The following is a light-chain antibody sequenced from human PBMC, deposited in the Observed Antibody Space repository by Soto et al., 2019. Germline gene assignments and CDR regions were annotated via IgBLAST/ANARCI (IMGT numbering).Light chain of an antibody. CDR3: QQYHNSPLT. CDR1: QSVRSS. Sequence: VMKQSPATLSVSPGERATLSCWASQSVRSSLAWYQQKPGQAPRLLIYDASARATDIPDRFSGSGSGTDFTLTISGLEPEDFALYYCQQYHNSPLTFGQGSKVDIK. V-gene: IGKV3-15*01. J-gene: IGKJ1*01. CDR2: DAS.